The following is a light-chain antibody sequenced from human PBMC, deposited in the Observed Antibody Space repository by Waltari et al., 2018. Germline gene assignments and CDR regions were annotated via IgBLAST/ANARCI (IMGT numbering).Light chain of an antibody. CDR3: QSYDAGLSGPWV. CDR1: RSNIGAGFQ. CDR2: DTS. J-gene: IGLJ3*02. V-gene: IGLV1-40*01. Sequence: QSALTQPPSVSGAPRQRVTISCTGRRSNIGAGFQVYWYQHLPGAAPKLVIFDTSNRPSGVPDRFSAAKSGASASLTISGLQAEDEADYYCQSYDAGLSGPWVFGSGTKLTVL.